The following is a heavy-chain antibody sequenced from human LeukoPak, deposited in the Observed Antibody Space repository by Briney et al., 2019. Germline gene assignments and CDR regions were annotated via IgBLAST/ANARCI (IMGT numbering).Heavy chain of an antibody. V-gene: IGHV3-74*01. J-gene: IGHJ6*02. CDR2: INGDGRNI. D-gene: IGHD3-9*01. CDR3: TRDLMDYDVSTGLHHYYMDV. Sequence: GGSLRLSCVASGFTFSSYWMHWVRQDPRKGLVWVSRINGDGRNINYADSVRGRFTISRDNVKNTLYLQMNTLRVEDTAVYYCTRDLMDYDVSTGLHHYYMDVWGQGTTVTVSS. CDR1: GFTFSSYW.